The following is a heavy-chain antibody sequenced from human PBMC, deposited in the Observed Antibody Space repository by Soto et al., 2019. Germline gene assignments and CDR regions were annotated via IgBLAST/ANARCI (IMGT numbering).Heavy chain of an antibody. Sequence: FLRLSCAASGFTFSSYGMHWVRQAPGKGLEWVAVISYDGSNKYYADSVKGRFTISRDNSKNTLYLQMNSLRAEDTAVYYCAKATVGAFDIWGQGTMVTVSS. CDR2: ISYDGSNK. CDR3: AKATVGAFDI. D-gene: IGHD4-17*01. J-gene: IGHJ3*02. CDR1: GFTFSSYG. V-gene: IGHV3-30*18.